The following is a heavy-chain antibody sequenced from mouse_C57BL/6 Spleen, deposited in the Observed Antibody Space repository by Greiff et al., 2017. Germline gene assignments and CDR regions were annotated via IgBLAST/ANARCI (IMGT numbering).Heavy chain of an antibody. J-gene: IGHJ2*01. D-gene: IGHD2-12*01. V-gene: IGHV1-52*01. CDR1: GYTFTSYW. CDR3: ARKGLLYPYFDY. CDR2: IDPSDSET. Sequence: QVQLQQPGAELVRPGSSVKLSCKASGYTFTSYWMHWVKQRPIQGLEWIGNIDPSDSETHYNQKFKDKATLTVDKSSSTAYMQLSSLTSEDSAVYYCARKGLLYPYFDYWGQGTTLTVSS.